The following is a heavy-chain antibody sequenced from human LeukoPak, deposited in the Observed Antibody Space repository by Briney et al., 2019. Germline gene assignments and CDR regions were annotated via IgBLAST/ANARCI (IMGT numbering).Heavy chain of an antibody. CDR2: IWYDGSNK. J-gene: IGHJ6*03. CDR3: ARDQVDCGGSSWYLDYYMDV. D-gene: IGHD6-13*01. Sequence: GGSLRLSCAASGFTFSSYGMHWVRQAPGKGLEWVAFIWYDGSNKYYADSVKGRFTISRDNSKNTLYLQMNSLRAEDTAVYYCARDQVDCGGSSWYLDYYMDVWGKGTTVTVSS. CDR1: GFTFSSYG. V-gene: IGHV3-33*01.